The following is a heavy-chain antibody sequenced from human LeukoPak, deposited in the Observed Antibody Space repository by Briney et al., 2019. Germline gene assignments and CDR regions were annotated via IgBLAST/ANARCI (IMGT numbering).Heavy chain of an antibody. V-gene: IGHV3-48*04. Sequence: PGGSLRLSCAASGFTFSSYSMNWVRQAPGKGLEWVSYISSSSSTIYYADSVKGRFTISRDNSRNSLYLQMNNLRTEDTALYYCANERTLTFDYWGRGTLVTVSS. J-gene: IGHJ4*02. CDR1: GFTFSSYS. CDR2: ISSSSSTI. CDR3: ANERTLTFDY. D-gene: IGHD1-14*01.